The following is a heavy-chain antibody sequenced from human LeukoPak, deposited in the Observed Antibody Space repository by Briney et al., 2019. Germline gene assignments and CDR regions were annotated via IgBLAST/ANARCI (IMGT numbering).Heavy chain of an antibody. J-gene: IGHJ6*03. CDR1: GYTFTSYD. D-gene: IGHD3-10*01. V-gene: IGHV1-8*01. CDR2: MNPNSGNT. Sequence: ALVKVSCKASGYTFTSYDINWVRQATGQGLEWMGWMNPNSGNTGYAQKFQGRVTMTRNTSISTAYMELSSLRSEDTAVYYCAIRYGSGEKYYYYYYMDVWGKGTTVTVSS. CDR3: AIRYGSGEKYYYYYYMDV.